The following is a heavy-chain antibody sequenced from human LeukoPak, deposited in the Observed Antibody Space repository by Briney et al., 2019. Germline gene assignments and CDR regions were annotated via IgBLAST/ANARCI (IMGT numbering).Heavy chain of an antibody. D-gene: IGHD2-2*02. J-gene: IGHJ3*02. CDR2: ISAYNGNT. CDR1: GYTFTSYG. Sequence: ASVKASCKASGYTFTSYGISWVRQAPGQGLEWMGWISAYNGNTNYAQKLQGRVTMTTDTSTSTAYMELRSLRSDDTAVYYCARDHCSSTSCYKAVGSDAFDIWGQGTMVTVSS. CDR3: ARDHCSSTSCYKAVGSDAFDI. V-gene: IGHV1-18*01.